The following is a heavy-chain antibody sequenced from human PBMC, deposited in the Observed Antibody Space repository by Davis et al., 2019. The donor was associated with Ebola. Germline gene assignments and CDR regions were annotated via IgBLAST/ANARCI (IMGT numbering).Heavy chain of an antibody. CDR2: IYYSGST. CDR3: ARGQGSYGYYYYYYMDV. CDR1: GGSISSSSYY. J-gene: IGHJ6*03. Sequence: PGGSLRLSCTVSGGSISSSSYYWGWIRQPPGKGLEWIGSIYYSGSTYYNPSLKSRVTISVDTSKNQFSLKLSSVTAADTAVYYCARGQGSYGYYYYYYMDVWGKGTTVTVSS. V-gene: IGHV4-39*07. D-gene: IGHD5-18*01.